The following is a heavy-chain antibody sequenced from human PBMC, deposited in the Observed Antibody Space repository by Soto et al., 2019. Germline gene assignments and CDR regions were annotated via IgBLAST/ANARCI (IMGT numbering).Heavy chain of an antibody. V-gene: IGHV3-30*18. Sequence: GGSLRLSCAASGFTFSSYGMHWVRQAPGKGLEWVAVISYDGSNKYYADSVKGRFTISRDNSKNTLYLQMNSLRAEDTAVYYCAKGSGNYYDSSGYPYYFDYWGQGTLVTVSS. D-gene: IGHD3-22*01. J-gene: IGHJ4*02. CDR1: GFTFSSYG. CDR3: AKGSGNYYDSSGYPYYFDY. CDR2: ISYDGSNK.